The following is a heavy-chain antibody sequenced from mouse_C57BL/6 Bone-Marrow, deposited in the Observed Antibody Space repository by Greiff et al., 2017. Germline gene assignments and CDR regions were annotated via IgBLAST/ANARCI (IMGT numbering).Heavy chain of an antibody. V-gene: IGHV5-6*02. CDR1: GFTFSSYG. Sequence: EVKVVESGGDLVEPGGSLKLSCAASGFTFSSYGMSWVRQTPDKRLEWVATISSGGSYTYYPDSVKGRFTISRDNAKNTLYLQMSSLKSEDTAMYYCARRGDGSDWYFDVWGTGTTVTVSS. CDR2: ISSGGSYT. J-gene: IGHJ1*03. CDR3: ARRGDGSDWYFDV.